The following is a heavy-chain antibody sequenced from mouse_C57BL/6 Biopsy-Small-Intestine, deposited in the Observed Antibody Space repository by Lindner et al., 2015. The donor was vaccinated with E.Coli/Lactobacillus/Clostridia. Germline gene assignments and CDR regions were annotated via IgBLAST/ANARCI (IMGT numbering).Heavy chain of an antibody. J-gene: IGHJ4*01. CDR1: GYTFTTYD. Sequence: SVKVSCKASGYTFTTYDINWVRQATGQGLEWMGWINPSSGSTGYAQKFQGRVTMTRNTSISTTYMELSSLRSEDTAVYYCARRRRGDYWGQGTLVTVSS. CDR2: INPSSGST. CDR3: ARRRRGDY. V-gene: IGHV1-81*01.